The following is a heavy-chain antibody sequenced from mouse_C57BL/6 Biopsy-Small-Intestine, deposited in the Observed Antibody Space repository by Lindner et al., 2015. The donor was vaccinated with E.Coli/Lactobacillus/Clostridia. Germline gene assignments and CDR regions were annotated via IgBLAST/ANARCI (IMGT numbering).Heavy chain of an antibody. Sequence: SVKVSCKASGYIFTAYYIHWVRQAPGQGLEWMGLVNPNNGDTDYAQKFQGRVTVTRDTSSSTVYMDLSSLMSDDTAVYYCAREGGLGYCRSLNCPSFDYWGQGTQVNVSS. CDR2: VNPNNGDT. CDR1: GYIFTAYY. CDR3: AREGGLGYCRSLNCPSFDY. D-gene: IGHD4-1*02. J-gene: IGHJ4*01. V-gene: IGHV1-53*01.